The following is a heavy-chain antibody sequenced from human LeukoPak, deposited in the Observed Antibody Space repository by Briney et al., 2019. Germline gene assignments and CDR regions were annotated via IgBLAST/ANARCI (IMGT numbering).Heavy chain of an antibody. D-gene: IGHD3-10*01. V-gene: IGHV4-34*01. J-gene: IGHJ4*02. CDR3: ARILMTYYYGSGSYSLDYFDY. Sequence: SETLSLTCAAYGGSFSGYYWSWIRQPPGKGLEWIGEINHSGSTNYNPSLKSRVTISVDTSKNQFSLKLSSVTAADTAVYYCARILMTYYYGSGSYSLDYFDYWGQGTLVTVSS. CDR2: INHSGST. CDR1: GGSFSGYY.